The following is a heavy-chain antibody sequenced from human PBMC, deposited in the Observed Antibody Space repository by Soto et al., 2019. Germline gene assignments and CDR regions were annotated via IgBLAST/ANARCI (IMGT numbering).Heavy chain of an antibody. Sequence: GGSLRLSCAASGFTFSSFGMNWVRQAPGKGLEWVSSISSSSSYIDYVDSVKGRFTISRDNTANSLYLQMNSLRAEDTAVYYCAPHLFVGRGNNWGQGALVTVSS. V-gene: IGHV3-21*01. CDR2: ISSSSSYI. CDR1: GFTFSSFG. J-gene: IGHJ4*02. D-gene: IGHD2-15*01. CDR3: APHLFVGRGNN.